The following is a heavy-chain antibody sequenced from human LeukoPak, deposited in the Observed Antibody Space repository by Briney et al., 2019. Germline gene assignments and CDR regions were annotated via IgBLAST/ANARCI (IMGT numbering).Heavy chain of an antibody. V-gene: IGHV1-8*01. CDR2: MSPKSGNT. J-gene: IGHJ4*02. Sequence: ASVTVSCKASGYTFTSYDISWVRQAHGQGLEWMGWMSPKSGNTVYAQKCRASVTLPRNTSITTAYIKLSSLTSDDTAVYCCARETTISPYFFDYWGRGSQVTVSP. CDR1: GYTFTSYD. CDR3: ARETTISPYFFDY. D-gene: IGHD4/OR15-4a*01.